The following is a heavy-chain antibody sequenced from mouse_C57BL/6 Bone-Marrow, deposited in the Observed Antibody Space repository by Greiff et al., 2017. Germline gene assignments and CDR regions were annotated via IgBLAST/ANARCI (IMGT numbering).Heavy chain of an antibody. V-gene: IGHV1-52*01. D-gene: IGHD1-1*01. CDR1: GYTFTSYW. J-gene: IGHJ3*01. CDR3: AKGPNYGSSYQFAY. CDR2: IDPSDSET. Sequence: QVQLQQPGAELVRPGSSVKLSCKASGYTFTSYWMHWVKQRPIQGLEWIGNIDPSDSETHYNQKFEDKATLTVDKSSSTAYMQLSSLTSEDSAVYYCAKGPNYGSSYQFAYWGQGTLVTVSA.